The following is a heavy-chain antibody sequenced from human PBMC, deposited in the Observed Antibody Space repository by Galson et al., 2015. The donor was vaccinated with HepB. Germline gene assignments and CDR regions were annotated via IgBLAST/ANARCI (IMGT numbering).Heavy chain of an antibody. Sequence: SLRLSCAASGFTFSSYGMHWVRQAPGKGLEWVAVIWYDGSNKYYADSVKGRFTISRDNSKNTLYLQMNSLRAEDTAVYYCARDAVGDSRFYYYYYGMDVWGQGTTVTVSS. CDR3: ARDAVGDSRFYYYYYGMDV. J-gene: IGHJ6*02. CDR2: IWYDGSNK. V-gene: IGHV3-33*01. CDR1: GFTFSSYG. D-gene: IGHD6-13*01.